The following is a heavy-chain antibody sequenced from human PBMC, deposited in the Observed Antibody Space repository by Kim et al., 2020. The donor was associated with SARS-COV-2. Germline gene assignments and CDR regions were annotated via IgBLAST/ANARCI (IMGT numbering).Heavy chain of an antibody. CDR2: IDPSDSYT. Sequence: GESLKISCKGSGYSFTSYWISWVRQMPGKGLEWMGRIDPSDSYTNYSPSFQGHVTISADKSISTAYLQWSSLKASDTAMYYCAREGTWELRSNDAFDIWGQGTMVTVSS. J-gene: IGHJ3*02. CDR1: GYSFTSYW. CDR3: AREGTWELRSNDAFDI. D-gene: IGHD1-26*01. V-gene: IGHV5-10-1*01.